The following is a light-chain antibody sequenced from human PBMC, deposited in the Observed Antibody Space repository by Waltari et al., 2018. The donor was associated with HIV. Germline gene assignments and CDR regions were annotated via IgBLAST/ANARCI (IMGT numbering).Light chain of an antibody. Sequence: FPCSRSSHAGNVVTITCQASQDISNCLNWYQQKPGKAPNLLIYDASSLQTGVPSRFSGSGSGTDFTFTITSLQPEDIATYYCQQYDNLPITFGQVTRLEIK. CDR1: QDISNC. CDR3: QQYDNLPIT. CDR2: DAS. J-gene: IGKJ5*01. V-gene: IGKV1-33*01.